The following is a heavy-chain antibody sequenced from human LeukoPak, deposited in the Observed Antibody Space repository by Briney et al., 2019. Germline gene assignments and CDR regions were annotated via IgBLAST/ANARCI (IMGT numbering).Heavy chain of an antibody. D-gene: IGHD1-26*01. J-gene: IGHJ4*02. Sequence: GGSLRLSCAASGFTFSSYGMDWVGQVPGKGLEWVSTISASGGNTYYVDSVKGRFTISRDNSKNMLDLQMNSLRAEDTAVYYCAKATRTSGSYYADYWGQGTLVTVSS. CDR2: ISASGGNT. CDR1: GFTFSSYG. V-gene: IGHV3-23*01. CDR3: AKATRTSGSYYADY.